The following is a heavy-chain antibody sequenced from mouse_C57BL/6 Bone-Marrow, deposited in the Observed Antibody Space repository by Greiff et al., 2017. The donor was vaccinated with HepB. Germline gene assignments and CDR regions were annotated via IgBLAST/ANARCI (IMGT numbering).Heavy chain of an antibody. CDR2: IRNKANGYTT. V-gene: IGHV7-3*01. D-gene: IGHD1-1*01. CDR3: ARSLITTAMDY. J-gene: IGHJ4*01. Sequence: EVKLMESGGGLVQPGGSLSLSCAASGFTFTDYYMSWVRQPPGKALEWLGFIRNKANGYTTEYSASVKGRFTISRHNSQSILYLQMNALRAEDSATYYCARSLITTAMDYWGQGTSVTVSS. CDR1: GFTFTDYY.